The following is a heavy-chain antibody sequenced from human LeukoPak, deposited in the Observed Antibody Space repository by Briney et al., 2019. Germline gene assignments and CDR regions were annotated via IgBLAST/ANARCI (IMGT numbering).Heavy chain of an antibody. CDR2: INPNSGGT. D-gene: IGHD6-6*01. CDR3: ARDLGSSPSDAFDI. J-gene: IGHJ3*02. V-gene: IGHV1-2*02. CDR1: GYTFTGYY. Sequence: ASVKVSCKASGYTFTGYYMHWVRQAPGQGLEWMGWINPNSGGTNYAQKFQGRVTMTRDTSISTAYMELSRLRSDDTAVYYCARDLGSSPSDAFDIWGQGTMVTVSS.